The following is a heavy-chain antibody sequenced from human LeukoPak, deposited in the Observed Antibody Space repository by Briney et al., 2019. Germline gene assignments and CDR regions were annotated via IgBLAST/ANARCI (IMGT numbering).Heavy chain of an antibody. J-gene: IGHJ4*02. CDR1: GFTVSSNY. CDR3: ARGIWGAAGPVDY. Sequence: GGSLRLSCAASGFTVSSNYMSWVRQAPGKGLEWVSVIYSGGSTYYADSVKGRFTISRDNSKNTLYLQMNSLRAEDTAVYYCARGIWGAAGPVDYWGQGTLVTVSS. CDR2: IYSGGST. D-gene: IGHD7-27*01. V-gene: IGHV3-66*01.